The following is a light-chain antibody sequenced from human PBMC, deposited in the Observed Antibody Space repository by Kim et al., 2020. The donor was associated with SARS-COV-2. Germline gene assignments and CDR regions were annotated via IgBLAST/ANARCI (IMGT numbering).Light chain of an antibody. V-gene: IGLV4-69*01. CDR3: QTWGTSIRV. CDR1: SGHSRSS. Sequence: SFKLSCTLSSGHSRSSIAWHQQQPEKGPRYLMKLDNAGSHIKGDGIADRFSRSSSGAEHYLAITSLHSEEEADYYCQTWGTSIRVFGGGAQLTVL. J-gene: IGLJ3*02. CDR2: LDNAGSH.